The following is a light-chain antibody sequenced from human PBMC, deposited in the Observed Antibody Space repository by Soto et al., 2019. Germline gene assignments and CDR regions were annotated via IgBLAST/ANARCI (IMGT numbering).Light chain of an antibody. V-gene: IGKV3-20*01. Sequence: EIVLTQSPGTLSLSPGERATLSCRSSQSVSSTYLAWYQQKPGQAPMLLIYGTSSRATGIPDRFSGGGSGTDVTLTISRLEPEDYAVYYCQQYDTSPRLTFGGGTRVEIK. CDR2: GTS. CDR3: QQYDTSPRLT. CDR1: QSVSSTY. J-gene: IGKJ4*01.